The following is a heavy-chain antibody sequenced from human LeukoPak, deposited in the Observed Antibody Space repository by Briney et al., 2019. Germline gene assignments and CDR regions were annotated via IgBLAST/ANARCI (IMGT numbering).Heavy chain of an antibody. CDR1: EYSFSPYW. V-gene: IGHV5-51*01. D-gene: IGHD3-16*01. CDR3: ARQNGGGHFDY. Sequence: GESLKISCKGSEYSFSPYWIGWVRQMPGKGLEWMGIISAADSDTRYSPSFQGQVTLSVDKSISTAYLQWSSLKASDTAIYYCARQNGGGHFDYWGQGTLVTVSS. CDR2: ISAADSDT. J-gene: IGHJ4*02.